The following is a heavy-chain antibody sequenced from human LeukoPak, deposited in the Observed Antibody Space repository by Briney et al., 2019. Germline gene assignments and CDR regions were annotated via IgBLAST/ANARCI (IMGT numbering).Heavy chain of an antibody. Sequence: SETLSLTCSVSGYSISSDYYWGWIRQPPGKGLEWIGSIYRSGGTYYNPSLKSRVSISVDTSKNQFFLKLSSVTAADTAVYYCARGARGRIIVFDYWGQGTLVTVSS. CDR1: GYSISSDYY. J-gene: IGHJ4*02. CDR3: ARGARGRIIVFDY. V-gene: IGHV4-38-2*02. CDR2: IYRSGGT. D-gene: IGHD3-16*02.